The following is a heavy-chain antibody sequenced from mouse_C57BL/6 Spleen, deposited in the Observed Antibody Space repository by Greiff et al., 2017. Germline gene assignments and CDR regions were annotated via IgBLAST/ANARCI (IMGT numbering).Heavy chain of an antibody. CDR3: ARSGRVDWYFDV. Sequence: QVQLQQSGAELVKPGASVKLSCKASGYTFTSYWMHWVKQRPGQGLEWIGHINPSSGYTKYNQKFKDKATVTADKSSSTAYMQLSSLTYEDSAVDYCARSGRVDWYFDVWGTGTTVTVSS. V-gene: IGHV1-7*01. CDR1: GYTFTSYW. CDR2: INPSSGYT. D-gene: IGHD1-1*01. J-gene: IGHJ1*03.